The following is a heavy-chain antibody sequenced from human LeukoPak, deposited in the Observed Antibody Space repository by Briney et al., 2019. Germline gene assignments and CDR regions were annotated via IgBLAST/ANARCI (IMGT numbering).Heavy chain of an antibody. D-gene: IGHD2-15*01. CDR2: ISSNGGST. Sequence: GGSLRLSCSASGFTFSSYAMHWVRQAPGKGLEYVSAISSNGGSTYYADSVKGRFTISRDNSKHTLYLQMSSLRAEDTAVYYCVKDPNCSGDSCSGVFDYWGQGTLVTVSS. CDR1: GFTFSSYA. V-gene: IGHV3-64D*09. CDR3: VKDPNCSGDSCSGVFDY. J-gene: IGHJ4*02.